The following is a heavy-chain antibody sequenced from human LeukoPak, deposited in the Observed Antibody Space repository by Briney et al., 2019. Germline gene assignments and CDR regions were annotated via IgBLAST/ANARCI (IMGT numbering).Heavy chain of an antibody. D-gene: IGHD6-6*01. V-gene: IGHV3-30-3*01. Sequence: GGSLRLSCTASGFTFSTYAMHWVRQAPGKGLEWVAVISYDGSNKYYADSVKGRFTISRDNSKNTLYLQMNSLRAEDTAVYYCARARRSIAARPDSAFDYWGQGTLVTVSS. CDR3: ARARRSIAARPDSAFDY. J-gene: IGHJ4*02. CDR2: ISYDGSNK. CDR1: GFTFSTYA.